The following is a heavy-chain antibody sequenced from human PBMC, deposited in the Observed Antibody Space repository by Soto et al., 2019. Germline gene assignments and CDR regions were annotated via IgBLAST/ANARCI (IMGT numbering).Heavy chain of an antibody. CDR3: VKEDNPFIKTLVVLLFDY. J-gene: IGHJ4*02. CDR2: ISRDGRST. D-gene: IGHD2-2*01. V-gene: IGHV3-64D*08. CDR1: GFTFSMHS. Sequence: EVQLVESGGGLVQPGGSLRLSCSASGFTFSMHSMHWVRQTPGKALEYVSAISRDGRSTYYSDSVKGRFTISRDNSKNTLYLRMNSLRRDETAVYYCVKEDNPFIKTLVVLLFDYWGQGTQVTVSS.